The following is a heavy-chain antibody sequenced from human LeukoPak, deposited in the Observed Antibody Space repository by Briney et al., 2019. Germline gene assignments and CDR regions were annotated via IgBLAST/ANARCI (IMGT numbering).Heavy chain of an antibody. J-gene: IGHJ3*02. CDR1: GFTFSSYA. Sequence: GGSLRLSCAASGFTFSSYAMSWVRQAPGKGLEWVSAISGSGGSTYYADSVKGRFTISRDNSKNTLYLQMNSLRVEDTAVYYCAKSPINVIELDAFDIWGQGTMVTVSS. V-gene: IGHV3-23*01. CDR2: ISGSGGST. D-gene: IGHD3-22*01. CDR3: AKSPINVIELDAFDI.